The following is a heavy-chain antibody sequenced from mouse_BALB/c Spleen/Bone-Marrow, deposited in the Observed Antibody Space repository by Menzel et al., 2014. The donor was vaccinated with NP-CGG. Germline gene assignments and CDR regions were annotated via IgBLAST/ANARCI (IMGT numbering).Heavy chain of an antibody. J-gene: IGHJ4*01. CDR2: IWSDGST. CDR3: ARRGSFYAMDY. Sequence: VKVVESGPGLVAPSQSLSITCTILGFSLTSYGVHWVRQPPGKGLEWLVVIWSDGSTTYNSALKSRLSISKDNSKSQVFLKMNSLQTDDTAMYYCARRGSFYAMDYWGQGTSVTVSS. V-gene: IGHV2-6-1*01. CDR1: GFSLTSYG.